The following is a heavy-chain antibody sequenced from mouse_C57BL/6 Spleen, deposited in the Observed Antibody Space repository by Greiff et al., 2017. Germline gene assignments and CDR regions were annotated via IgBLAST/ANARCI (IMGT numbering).Heavy chain of an antibody. CDR1: GFTFTSYW. CDR2: IDPSDSET. D-gene: IGHD1-1*01. CDR3: ALTTVVATDYYAMDY. V-gene: IGHV1-52*01. J-gene: IGHJ4*01. Sequence: VQLQQPGAELVRPGSSVKLSCKASGFTFTSYWMHWVKQRPIQGLEWIGNIDPSDSETHYNQKFKDKATLTVDKSSSTAYMQLSSLTSEDSAVYYCALTTVVATDYYAMDYWGQGTSVTVSS.